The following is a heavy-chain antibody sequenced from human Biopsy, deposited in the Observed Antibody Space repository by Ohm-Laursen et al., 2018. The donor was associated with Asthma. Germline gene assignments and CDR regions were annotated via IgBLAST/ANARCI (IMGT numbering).Heavy chain of an antibody. Sequence: SVKVSCKASGYTFINYAIHWVRQAPGQRPEWMGWINAGNGNTQYSQKFQGRVTITRDTSATTAYMELSSLRSEDTAVYYCARVRKDYYDSSGLSGCWFDPWGQGILVTVSS. CDR3: ARVRKDYYDSSGLSGCWFDP. J-gene: IGHJ5*01. CDR2: INAGNGNT. CDR1: GYTFINYA. D-gene: IGHD3-22*01. V-gene: IGHV1-3*01.